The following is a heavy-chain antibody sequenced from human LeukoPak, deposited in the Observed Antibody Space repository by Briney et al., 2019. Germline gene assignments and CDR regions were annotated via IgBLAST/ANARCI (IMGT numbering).Heavy chain of an antibody. V-gene: IGHV3-7*03. Sequence: GGSLRLSCAASGFTFSSYWTSWVRRAPGKGLEWVANIKQDGSEKYYVDSVKGRFTISRDNAKNSLYLQMNSLRAEDTAVYYCARAWGHRQWLVLFDYWGQGTLVTVSS. CDR3: ARAWGHRQWLVLFDY. J-gene: IGHJ4*02. CDR2: IKQDGSEK. D-gene: IGHD6-19*01. CDR1: GFTFSSYW.